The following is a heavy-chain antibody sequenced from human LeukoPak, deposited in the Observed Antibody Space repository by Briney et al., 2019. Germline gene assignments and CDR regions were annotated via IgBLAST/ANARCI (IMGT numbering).Heavy chain of an antibody. CDR3: ARVGRRIVVVPAAIEAYYYGMDV. J-gene: IGHJ6*02. D-gene: IGHD2-2*02. CDR2: MNPNSGNT. CDR1: GYTFTSYG. V-gene: IGHV1-8*01. Sequence: ASVKVSCKASGYTFTSYGINWVRQATGQGPKWMGWMNPNSGNTGYAQKFQGRVTMTRNTSISTAYMELSSLRSEDTAVYYCARVGRRIVVVPAAIEAYYYGMDVWGQGTTVTVSS.